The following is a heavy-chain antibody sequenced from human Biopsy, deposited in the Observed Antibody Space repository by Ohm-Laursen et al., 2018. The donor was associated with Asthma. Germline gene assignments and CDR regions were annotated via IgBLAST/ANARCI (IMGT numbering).Heavy chain of an antibody. CDR2: IYYSGTT. CDR1: GDSISSGGYY. Sequence: TLSLTCTVSGDSISSGGYYWSWMRQHPGKGLEWIGYIYYSGTTYYNPSLKSRVTISVDTSKNQFSLKLTSVTAADTAVYYCARDRRVRFLEWPPAMDVWGQGTTVTVSS. D-gene: IGHD3-3*01. J-gene: IGHJ6*02. CDR3: ARDRRVRFLEWPPAMDV. V-gene: IGHV4-31*03.